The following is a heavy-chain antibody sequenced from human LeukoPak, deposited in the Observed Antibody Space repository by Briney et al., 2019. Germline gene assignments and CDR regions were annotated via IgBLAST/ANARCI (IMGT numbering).Heavy chain of an antibody. J-gene: IGHJ5*02. Sequence: ASVKVSCKASGYTFTSYDINWVRQATAQGLEWMGWMNPNSGNTGYAQKFQGRVTITRNTSRSTAYMELSSLRSDDTAVYYCARGPRKMVATGRDWFDPWGQGTLVTVSS. CDR1: GYTFTSYD. V-gene: IGHV1-8*03. CDR3: ARGPRKMVATGRDWFDP. CDR2: MNPNSGNT. D-gene: IGHD5-12*01.